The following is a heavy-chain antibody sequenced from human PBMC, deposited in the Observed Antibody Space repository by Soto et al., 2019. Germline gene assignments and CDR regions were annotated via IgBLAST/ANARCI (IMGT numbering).Heavy chain of an antibody. D-gene: IGHD2-21*01. CDR1: GGTFNTYP. J-gene: IGHJ4*02. CDR3: AITYCRDNSCPRDFDF. Sequence: QVQVVQSGAEVKKPESSVKVSCKPSGGTFNTYPVNWVRLAPGHGLEWLGRFIPILDMANYAQKFQDRVTITADRSTFTADMELNSLTSDDTAVYYCAITYCRDNSCPRDFDFWCPGTRVTVSS. CDR2: FIPILDMA. V-gene: IGHV1-69*02.